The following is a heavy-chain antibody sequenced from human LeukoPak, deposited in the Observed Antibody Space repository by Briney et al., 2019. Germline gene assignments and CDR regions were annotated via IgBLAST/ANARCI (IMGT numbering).Heavy chain of an antibody. CDR3: ARVRRVAQGWSDY. Sequence: SQTLSLTCTVSGGSISSGGYYWSWIRQHPGKGLEWIGYIYYSGGTYYNPSLKSRVTISADTSKNQFSLKLSSVTAADTAVYYCARVRRVAQGWSDYWGQGTLVTVSS. CDR2: IYYSGGT. CDR1: GGSISSGGYY. V-gene: IGHV4-31*03. J-gene: IGHJ4*02. D-gene: IGHD6-19*01.